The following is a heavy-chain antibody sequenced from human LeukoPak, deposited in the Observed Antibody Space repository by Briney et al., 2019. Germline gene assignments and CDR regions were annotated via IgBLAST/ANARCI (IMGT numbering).Heavy chain of an antibody. V-gene: IGHV4-39*01. Sequence: SETLSLTCTVSGGSISSSSYYWGWVRQPPGRGLEWIGSIYYSGSTYYNPSLKRRVTISVDTSKNQFSLKLRSVTAADTAVYYCARVTSRLGWFDPWGQGTLVTVSS. CDR3: ARVTSRLGWFDP. D-gene: IGHD1-14*01. CDR2: IYYSGST. CDR1: GGSISSSSYY. J-gene: IGHJ5*02.